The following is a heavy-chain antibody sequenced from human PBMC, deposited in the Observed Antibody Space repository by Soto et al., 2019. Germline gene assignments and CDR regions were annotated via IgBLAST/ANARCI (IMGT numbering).Heavy chain of an antibody. V-gene: IGHV1-18*01. Sequence: QVHLVQSGGEVKKPGASVKVSCKAPGYSFSRSGVTWVRQAPGQGLEWMGWISVYNGDTNFAQKFQGRVTMTTDTSARTAYMELRSVRADDTAVYYCARGTSGGAYGDYPLDYWGQGTLVTVSS. CDR2: ISVYNGDT. D-gene: IGHD4-17*01. CDR3: ARGTSGGAYGDYPLDY. CDR1: GYSFSRSG. J-gene: IGHJ4*02.